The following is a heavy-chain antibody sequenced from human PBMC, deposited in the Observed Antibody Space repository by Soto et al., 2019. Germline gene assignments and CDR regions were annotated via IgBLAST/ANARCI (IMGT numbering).Heavy chain of an antibody. CDR3: ARDLWVEPELYYYGMDV. Sequence: SETPSLTCTVSGDSISSADYYWSWILQTPGKGLEWIGHIFYGGTTYYNPSLKSRLTISVDTSKNHFSLRLSSVTAADTAVYYCARDLWVEPELYYYGMDVWGQGTTVTVSS. V-gene: IGHV4-30-4*01. D-gene: IGHD1-1*01. J-gene: IGHJ6*02. CDR2: IFYGGTT. CDR1: GDSISSADYY.